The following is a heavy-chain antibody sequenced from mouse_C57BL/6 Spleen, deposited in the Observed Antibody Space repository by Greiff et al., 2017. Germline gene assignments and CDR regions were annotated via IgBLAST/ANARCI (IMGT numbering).Heavy chain of an antibody. CDR1: GYSITSGYY. Sequence: DVKLQESGPGLVKPSQSLSLTCSVTGYSITSGYYWNWIRQFPGNKLEWMGYISYDGSNNYNPSLKNRTSNTRDTSTNQLFLKLNSVTTEDTATYCCAITGTLDYWGQGTTLTVSS. D-gene: IGHD4-1*01. CDR3: AITGTLDY. V-gene: IGHV3-6*01. J-gene: IGHJ2*01. CDR2: ISYDGSN.